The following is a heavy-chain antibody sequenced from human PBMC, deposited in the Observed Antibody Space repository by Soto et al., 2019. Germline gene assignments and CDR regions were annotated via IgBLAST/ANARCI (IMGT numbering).Heavy chain of an antibody. Sequence: SEEVSCKASGYTFPSYGISWVRQAPGQGLEWMGWISAYNGNTNYAQKLQGRVTMTTDTSTSTAYMELRSLRSDDTAVYYCARDAQYCSSTSCPSVYYYYGMDVWGQGTTVTVSS. V-gene: IGHV1-18*01. D-gene: IGHD2-2*01. CDR3: ARDAQYCSSTSCPSVYYYYGMDV. CDR1: GYTFPSYG. J-gene: IGHJ6*02. CDR2: ISAYNGNT.